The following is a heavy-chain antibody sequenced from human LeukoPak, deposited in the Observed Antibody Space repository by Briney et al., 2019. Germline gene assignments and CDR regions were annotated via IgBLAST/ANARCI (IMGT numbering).Heavy chain of an antibody. CDR1: GYSISSGYY. J-gene: IGHJ4*02. CDR3: ARENSGSYREFDY. V-gene: IGHV4-38-2*02. D-gene: IGHD1-26*01. Sequence: SETLSLTCTVSGYSISSGYYWGWIRQPPGKGLEWIGSIYHSGSTYYNPSLKSRVTISVDTSKNQFSLKLSSVTAADTAVFYCARENSGSYREFDYWGQGTLVTVSS. CDR2: IYHSGST.